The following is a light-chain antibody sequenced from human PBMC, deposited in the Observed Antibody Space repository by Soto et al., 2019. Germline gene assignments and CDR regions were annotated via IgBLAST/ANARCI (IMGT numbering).Light chain of an antibody. Sequence: DLQMTQSPSSLSASVGDGVTLTCRASQSVATYVNWYQQKPGRAPKLLIYAASSLEGGVPSRFSGSGSGTDFTLTINSLQPEDFATYYCQQTYSTLTWTFGQGTKVEIK. CDR2: AAS. CDR3: QQTYSTLTWT. CDR1: QSVATY. J-gene: IGKJ1*01. V-gene: IGKV1-39*01.